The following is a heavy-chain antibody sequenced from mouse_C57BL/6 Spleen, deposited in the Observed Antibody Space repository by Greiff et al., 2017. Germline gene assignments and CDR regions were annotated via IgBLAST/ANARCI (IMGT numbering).Heavy chain of an antibody. CDR3: VRQRYDGAWFAY. CDR1: GFSFNTYA. V-gene: IGHV10-1*01. D-gene: IGHD2-14*01. Sequence: EVQGVESGGGLVQPKGSLKLSCAASGFSFNTYAMNWVRQAPGKGLEWVARIRSKSNNYATYYADSVKDRFTISRDDSESMLYLQMNNLKTEDTAMYYCVRQRYDGAWFAYWGQGTLVTVSA. CDR2: IRSKSNNYAT. J-gene: IGHJ3*01.